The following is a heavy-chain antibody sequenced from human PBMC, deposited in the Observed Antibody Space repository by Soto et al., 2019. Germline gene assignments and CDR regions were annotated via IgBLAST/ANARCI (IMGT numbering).Heavy chain of an antibody. D-gene: IGHD2-2*02. CDR3: AKDRGSGSTSWYNGWFDP. CDR1: GFTFSSYA. J-gene: IGHJ5*02. Sequence: GGSLRLSCVASGFTFSSYAMTWVRQAPGKGLEWVSAISGSGGSTYYADSVKGRFTISRDNSKNTLYLQMNSLRAEDTAVYYFAKDRGSGSTSWYNGWFDPWGQGTLVTVSS. V-gene: IGHV3-23*01. CDR2: ISGSGGST.